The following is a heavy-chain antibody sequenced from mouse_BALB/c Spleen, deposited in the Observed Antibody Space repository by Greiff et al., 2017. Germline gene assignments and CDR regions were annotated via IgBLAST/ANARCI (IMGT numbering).Heavy chain of an antibody. V-gene: IGHV5-6-4*01. CDR1: GFTFSSYT. Sequence: EVQVVESGGGLVKPGGSLKLSCAASGFTFSSYTMSWVRQTPEKRLEWVATISSGGSYTYYPDSVKGRFTISRDNAKNTLYLQMSSLKSEDTAMYYCTRDRRYDVGDWYFDVWGAGTTVTVSS. CDR2: ISSGGSYT. CDR3: TRDRRYDVGDWYFDV. J-gene: IGHJ1*01. D-gene: IGHD2-14*01.